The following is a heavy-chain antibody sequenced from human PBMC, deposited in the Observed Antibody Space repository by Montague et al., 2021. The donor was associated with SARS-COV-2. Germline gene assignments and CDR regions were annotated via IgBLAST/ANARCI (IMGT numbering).Heavy chain of an antibody. D-gene: IGHD1-26*01. Sequence: SLRLSCAASGFTFDNHAMTWVRQAPGKGLEWVSTISGGGGRTYYADSVKGRFTISRDNSKSTLFLQMNSLRAEDTAVYYCGKWIERAPAYCDYWGQGTLVTVSS. J-gene: IGHJ4*02. V-gene: IGHV3-23*01. CDR1: GFTFDNHA. CDR3: GKWIERAPAYCDY. CDR2: ISGGGGRT.